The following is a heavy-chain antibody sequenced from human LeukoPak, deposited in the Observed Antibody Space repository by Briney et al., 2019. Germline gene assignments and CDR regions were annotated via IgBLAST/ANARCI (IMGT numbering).Heavy chain of an antibody. V-gene: IGHV3-30*02. J-gene: IGHJ5*02. CDR1: GFTFSSNG. CDR3: ARDPVWGGDHWFDP. CDR2: IQYDGSKK. Sequence: GGSLRLSCVASGFTFSSNGMHWVRQAPGKGLEWVTFIQYDGSKKYYADSVKGRFTISRDNAKNSLYLQMNSLRAEDTAVYYCARDPVWGGDHWFDPWGQGTLVTVSS. D-gene: IGHD3-10*01.